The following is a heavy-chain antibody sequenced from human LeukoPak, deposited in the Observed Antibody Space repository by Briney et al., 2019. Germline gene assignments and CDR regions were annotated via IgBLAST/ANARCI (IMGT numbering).Heavy chain of an antibody. CDR3: VRFALSSSLDH. V-gene: IGHV5-51*01. CDR2: IYPGYSDA. J-gene: IGHJ5*02. Sequence: GESLKISCKISGYRLTNNWIGWVRQVPGKGLEWMGLIYPGYSDAKYSPSYQGQVTLSVDTSISTAYLQLGGLRASDTAIYYCVRFALSSSLDHWGQGTLVTVSS. CDR1: GYRLTNNW. D-gene: IGHD6-13*01.